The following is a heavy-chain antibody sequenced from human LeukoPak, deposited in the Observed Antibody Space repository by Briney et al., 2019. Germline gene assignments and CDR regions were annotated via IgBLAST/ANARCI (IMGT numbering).Heavy chain of an antibody. J-gene: IGHJ4*02. CDR2: INPSSGGT. V-gene: IGHV1-2*02. Sequence: ASVKVSCKASGYTFTGYYMHWVRQAPGQGLEWMGWINPSSGGTNYAQKFQGRVTMTRDTSISTAYMELSRLRSDDTAVYYCARVSGSIAASDYWGQGTLVTVSS. D-gene: IGHD6-13*01. CDR1: GYTFTGYY. CDR3: ARVSGSIAASDY.